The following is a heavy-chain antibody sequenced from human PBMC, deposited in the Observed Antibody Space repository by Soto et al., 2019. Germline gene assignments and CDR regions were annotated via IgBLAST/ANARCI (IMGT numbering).Heavy chain of an antibody. CDR3: ASYVWGSYRAKYYFDY. D-gene: IGHD3-16*02. CDR2: IYYSGST. V-gene: IGHV4-30-4*01. J-gene: IGHJ4*02. Sequence: SETLSLTCTVSGGSISSGDYYWSWIRQPPGKGLEWIGYIYYSGSTYYNPSLKSRVTISVDTSKNQFSLKLSSVTAADTAVYYCASYVWGSYRAKYYFDYWGQGTLVTVSS. CDR1: GGSISSGDYY.